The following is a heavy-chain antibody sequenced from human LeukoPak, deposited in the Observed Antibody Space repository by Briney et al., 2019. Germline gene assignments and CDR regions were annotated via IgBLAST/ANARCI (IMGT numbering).Heavy chain of an antibody. CDR3: ARAGGDIVVVPADWFDP. Sequence: ASVKVSCKASGYTFTSYYMHWVRQAPGQGLEWMGIINPSGGSTSYAQKFQGRVTMTRDTSISTAYMELSRLRSDDTAVYYCARAGGDIVVVPADWFDPWGQGTLVTVSS. D-gene: IGHD2-2*01. CDR2: INPSGGST. CDR1: GYTFTSYY. J-gene: IGHJ5*02. V-gene: IGHV1-46*01.